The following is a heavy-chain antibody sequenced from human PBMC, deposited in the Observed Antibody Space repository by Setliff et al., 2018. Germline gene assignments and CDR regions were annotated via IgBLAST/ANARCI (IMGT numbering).Heavy chain of an antibody. CDR3: AKGEEPIVVVTSLDY. CDR1: GFTFDEYA. V-gene: IGHV3-43D*03. Sequence: GGSLRLSCAASGFTFDEYAMHWVRQAPGKGLEWVSLISWDGGSTYYADSVRGRFTISRDNSKNSLYLHMNSLRTEDTAFYFCAKGEEPIVVVTSLDYWGQGTLVTVSS. J-gene: IGHJ4*02. D-gene: IGHD2-21*02. CDR2: ISWDGGST.